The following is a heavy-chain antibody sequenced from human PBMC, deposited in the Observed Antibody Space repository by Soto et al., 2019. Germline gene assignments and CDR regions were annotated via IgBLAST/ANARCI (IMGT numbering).Heavy chain of an antibody. CDR2: ISSNGGST. Sequence: GGSLRLSCAASGFTFSSYAMHWVRQAPGKGLEYVSAISSNGGSTYYANSVKGRFTISRDNSKNTLYLQMGSLRAEDMAVYYCARVSRGYSSRRDDYYYYYYMDVWGKGTTVTVSS. V-gene: IGHV3-64*01. CDR3: ARVSRGYSSRRDDYYYYYYMDV. J-gene: IGHJ6*03. D-gene: IGHD6-13*01. CDR1: GFTFSSYA.